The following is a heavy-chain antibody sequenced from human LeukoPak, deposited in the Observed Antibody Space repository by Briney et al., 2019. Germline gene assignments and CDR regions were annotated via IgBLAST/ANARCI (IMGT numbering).Heavy chain of an antibody. CDR1: GFTFSSSG. Sequence: GGSLRLSCAASGFTFSSSGMHWVRQAPGKGLEWVAVISYDGSNKFYADSVKGRFTISRDNSKNTLYLQMNSLRTQDTAVYYCAQPRGGFDFTFDYWGKGTLVTVSS. J-gene: IGHJ4*02. V-gene: IGHV3-30*18. D-gene: IGHD3-16*01. CDR2: ISYDGSNK. CDR3: AQPRGGFDFTFDY.